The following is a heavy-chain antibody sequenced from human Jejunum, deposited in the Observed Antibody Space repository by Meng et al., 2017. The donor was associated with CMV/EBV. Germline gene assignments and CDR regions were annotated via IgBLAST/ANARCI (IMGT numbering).Heavy chain of an antibody. Sequence: VQLVESGGGLIQPGGSCSLSCAASGLTVSNNYMPWLRQAQGQRLEWVSVIYTDGSTFYADSVTGRFTISRDNSRNTVYLQMTSLRAEDSAVYYCTTVHYYAINYWGQGTLVTVSS. CDR3: TTVHYYAINY. CDR1: GLTVSNNY. D-gene: IGHD1-26*01. J-gene: IGHJ4*02. CDR2: IYTDGST. V-gene: IGHV3-53*01.